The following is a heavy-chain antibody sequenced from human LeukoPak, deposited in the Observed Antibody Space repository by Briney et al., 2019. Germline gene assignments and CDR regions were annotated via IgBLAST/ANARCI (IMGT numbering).Heavy chain of an antibody. J-gene: IGHJ4*02. CDR1: GFTFSSYG. CDR3: AKDLELAPFDY. CDR2: IRYGGSDK. V-gene: IGHV3-30*02. D-gene: IGHD1-26*01. Sequence: GGSLRLSCTPSGFTFSSYGMHWVRQAPGKGLEWVAFIRYGGSDKHYADSVKGRFTISRDNSKDTLYLEMNSLGAEDTAVYYCAKDLELAPFDYWGQGTLVTVSS.